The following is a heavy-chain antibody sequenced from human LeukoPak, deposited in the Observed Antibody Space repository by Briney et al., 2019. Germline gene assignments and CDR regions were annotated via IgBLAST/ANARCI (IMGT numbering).Heavy chain of an antibody. J-gene: IGHJ4*02. V-gene: IGHV3-53*01. Sequence: GGSLRLSCAASGFTVSSNYMSWVRQAPGKGLEWVSVIYSGGSTYYADSVKGRFTISRDNSKNTLYLQMNSLRAEDTAVYYCARDRTDYDILTGVHKYYFDYWGQGTLVTVSS. D-gene: IGHD3-9*01. CDR3: ARDRTDYDILTGVHKYYFDY. CDR2: IYSGGST. CDR1: GFTVSSNY.